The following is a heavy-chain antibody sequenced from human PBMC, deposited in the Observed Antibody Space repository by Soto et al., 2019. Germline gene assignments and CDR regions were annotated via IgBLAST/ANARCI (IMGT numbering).Heavy chain of an antibody. CDR2: INPHGGST. Sequence: QVQLVQSGAEMKRPGASVKVYCKAPADTFTSYYLNWVRQAPGQGLEWMGVINPHGGSTQFPQKFQGRVTMTRDTSRSTVYMELRSMTAEDKAVYYCARSSGGNFGIIIEGTNWFGRWGQVTLGTVSS. D-gene: IGHD3-3*01. CDR1: ADTFTSYY. V-gene: IGHV1-46*01. J-gene: IGHJ5*02. CDR3: ARSSGGNFGIIIEGTNWFGR.